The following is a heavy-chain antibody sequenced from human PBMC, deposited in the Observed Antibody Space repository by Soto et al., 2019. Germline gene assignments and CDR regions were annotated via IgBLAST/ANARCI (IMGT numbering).Heavy chain of an antibody. J-gene: IGHJ6*02. CDR2: IYYSGST. V-gene: IGHV4-59*01. D-gene: IGHD5-12*01. CDR3: ARRGYSGYGNYYGMDV. CDR1: GGSISSYY. Sequence: QVQLQESGPGLVKPSETLSLTCTVSGGSISSYYWSWIRQPPGKGLGWIGYIYYSGSTNYNPSLKSRVTISVDTSKNQFSLKLSSVTAADTAVYYCARRGYSGYGNYYGMDVWGQGTTVTVSS.